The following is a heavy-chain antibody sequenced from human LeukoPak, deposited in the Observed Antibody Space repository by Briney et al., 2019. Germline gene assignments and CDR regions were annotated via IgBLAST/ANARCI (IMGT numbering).Heavy chain of an antibody. J-gene: IGHJ4*02. CDR1: GFTFSSYG. Sequence: GRSLRLSCAASGFTFSSYGMHWIRQAPGKGLEWVAAISHDEGNKYYADSVKGRFTISRDNSKNSLYLQLNSLGGEDTAMYYCARDLGGGTFDYWAREPWSPSSQ. D-gene: IGHD4-23*01. V-gene: IGHV3-30*03. CDR3: ARDLGGGTFDY. CDR2: ISHDEGNK.